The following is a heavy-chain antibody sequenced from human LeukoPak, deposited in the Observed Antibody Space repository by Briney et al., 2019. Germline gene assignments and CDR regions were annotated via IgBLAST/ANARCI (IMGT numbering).Heavy chain of an antibody. CDR1: GGSISSYY. V-gene: IGHV4-34*01. CDR3: ARSAQNGTIFTS. J-gene: IGHJ5*02. CDR2: INHSGST. D-gene: IGHD3-3*01. Sequence: SETLSLTCTVSGGSISSYYWSWIRQPPGKGLEWIGEINHSGSTNYNPSLKSRVTISVDTSKNQFSLKLSSVTAADTAVYYCARSAQNGTIFTSWGQGTLVTVSS.